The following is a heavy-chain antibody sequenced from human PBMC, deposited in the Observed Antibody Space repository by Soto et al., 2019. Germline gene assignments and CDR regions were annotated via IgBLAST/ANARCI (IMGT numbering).Heavy chain of an antibody. CDR2: ISSSSSYK. CDR1: GFTFSDYY. V-gene: IGHV3-11*06. D-gene: IGHD2-15*01. J-gene: IGHJ6*04. Sequence: WGSLRLSCAASGFTFSDYYMSWIRQAPGKGLEWVSYISSSSSYKNYAESVKGRFNISRDNAKNSLYLQMNSLRAEDTAVYYCAREDGYCSGGSCYSHYYYYGTDVWGKGPTVTVSS. CDR3: AREDGYCSGGSCYSHYYYYGTDV.